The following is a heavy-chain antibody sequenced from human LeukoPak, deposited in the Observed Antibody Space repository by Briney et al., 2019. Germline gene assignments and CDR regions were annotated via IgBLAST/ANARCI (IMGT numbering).Heavy chain of an antibody. V-gene: IGHV4-61*08. CDR1: GGSISSGGYS. CDR3: ARASATYYYDTSGYDFDY. Sequence: SETLSLTCAVSGGSISSGGYSWSWIRQPPGKGLEWMGYIYYSGSTNYNPSLKSRVTISVDTSKNQFSLKLSSVTAADTAVYYCARASATYYYDTSGYDFDYWGQGTLVTVSS. D-gene: IGHD3-22*01. CDR2: IYYSGST. J-gene: IGHJ4*02.